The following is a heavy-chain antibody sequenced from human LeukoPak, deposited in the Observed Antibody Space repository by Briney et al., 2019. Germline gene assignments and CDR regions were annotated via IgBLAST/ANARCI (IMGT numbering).Heavy chain of an antibody. V-gene: IGHV4-4*02. D-gene: IGHD4-17*01. CDR1: GFTFSSYW. CDR3: ARVVSQYGDYAWIVSWFDP. J-gene: IGHJ5*02. CDR2: IYHSGST. Sequence: PGGSLRLSCAASGFTFSSYWMSWVRQPPGKGLEWIGEIYHSGSTNYNPSLKSRVTISVDKSKNQFSLKLSSVTAADTAVYYCARVVSQYGDYAWIVSWFDPWGHGTLVTVSS.